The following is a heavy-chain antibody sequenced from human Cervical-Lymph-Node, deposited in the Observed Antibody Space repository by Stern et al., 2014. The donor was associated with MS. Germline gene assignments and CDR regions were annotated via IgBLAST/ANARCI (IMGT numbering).Heavy chain of an antibody. D-gene: IGHD2-2*01. Sequence: VQLVESGAEVKKPGSSVKVSCKASGGTFSSYAISWVRQAPGQGLEWMGGIIPIFGTANYAQKFQGRVTITADESTSTAYMELSSLRSKDTAVYYCARTYCSSTSCYSYGMDVWGQGTTVTVSS. J-gene: IGHJ6*02. CDR3: ARTYCSSTSCYSYGMDV. CDR2: IIPIFGTA. V-gene: IGHV1-69*01. CDR1: GGTFSSYA.